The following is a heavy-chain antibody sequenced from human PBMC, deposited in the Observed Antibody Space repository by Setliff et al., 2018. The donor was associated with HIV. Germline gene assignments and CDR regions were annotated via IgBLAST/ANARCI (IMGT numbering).Heavy chain of an antibody. CDR3: ARGYYNSGNYFEY. CDR2: INAGNGNI. V-gene: IGHV1-3*01. Sequence: GASVKVSCKASGYTFTSYARHWVRQAPGQSLEWMGWINAGNGNIRYSQKFQGRVTLTRDTSASTVYLDLSSLSSEDTAIYYCARGYYNSGNYFEYWGQGTLVTVSS. J-gene: IGHJ4*02. CDR1: GYTFTSYA. D-gene: IGHD3-10*01.